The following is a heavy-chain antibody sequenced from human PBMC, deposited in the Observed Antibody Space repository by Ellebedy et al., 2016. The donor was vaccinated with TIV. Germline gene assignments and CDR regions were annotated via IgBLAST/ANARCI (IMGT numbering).Heavy chain of an antibody. CDR3: ARGRGSREGGGYYFDY. CDR2: INPSGGST. D-gene: IGHD6-19*01. CDR1: GYTFTSYY. J-gene: IGHJ4*02. Sequence: ASVKVSXKASGYTFTSYYMHWVRQAPGQGLEWMGIINPSGGSTSYAQKFQGRVTMTRDTSTSTAYMELSSLRSEDTAVYYCARGRGSREGGGYYFDYWGQGTLVTVSS. V-gene: IGHV1-46*01.